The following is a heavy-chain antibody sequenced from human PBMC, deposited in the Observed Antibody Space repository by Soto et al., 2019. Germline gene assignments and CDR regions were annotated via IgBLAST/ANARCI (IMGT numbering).Heavy chain of an antibody. CDR3: AKAVEDCTNGVCRTPSRYYYYYYGMDV. V-gene: IGHV3-23*01. Sequence: GGSLRLSCAASGFTFSSYAMSWLRQAPGKGLEWVSAISGSGGSTYYADSVKGRFTISRDNSKNTLYLQMNSLRAEDTAVYYCAKAVEDCTNGVCRTPSRYYYYYYGMDVWGQGTTVTVSS. CDR1: GFTFSSYA. J-gene: IGHJ6*02. CDR2: ISGSGGST. D-gene: IGHD2-8*01.